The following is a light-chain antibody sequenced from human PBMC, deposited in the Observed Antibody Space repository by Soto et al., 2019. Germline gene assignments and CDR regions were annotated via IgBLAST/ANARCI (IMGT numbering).Light chain of an antibody. J-gene: IGKJ1*01. CDR1: QGISTY. Sequence: IRLTQSPSSLSASVGDRFTMTCRASQGISTYLAWYQQKPGKAPKLLIYAASTLQSGVPSRFSGSGSGTDFTLTISSLQPEDFATYYCQQLNSYPRTFGQGTKVDI. CDR3: QQLNSYPRT. CDR2: AAS. V-gene: IGKV1-9*01.